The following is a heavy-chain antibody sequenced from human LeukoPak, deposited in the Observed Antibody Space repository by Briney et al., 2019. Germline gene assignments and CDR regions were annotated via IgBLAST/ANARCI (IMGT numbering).Heavy chain of an antibody. J-gene: IGHJ6*03. CDR1: AYTFTSYD. CDR3: ARGLDSSSWYGYYYYYMDV. Sequence: GASVKVSCKASAYTFTSYDINWVRQATGQGLEWMGWMNPNSGNTGYAQKFQGRVTMTRNTSISTAYMELSSLRSEDTAVYYCARGLDSSSWYGYYYYYMDVWGKGTTVTVSS. D-gene: IGHD6-13*01. CDR2: MNPNSGNT. V-gene: IGHV1-8*01.